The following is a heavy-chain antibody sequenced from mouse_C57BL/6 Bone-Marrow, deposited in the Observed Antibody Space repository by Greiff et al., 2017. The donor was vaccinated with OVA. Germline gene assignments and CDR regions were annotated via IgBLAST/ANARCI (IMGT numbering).Heavy chain of an antibody. Sequence: EVMLVASGEGLVKPGGSLKLSCAASGFTFRSHAMSWVRQTPEKRLEWVAYFSSGGDYIHYADTVKGRFTISRDIPRNTLYLQMNMLRTEDTAKDYCESGGLRGDCALDYGGRGTAVTVTA. CDR1: GFTFRSHA. CDR3: ESGGLRGDCALDY. J-gene: IGHJ4*01. V-gene: IGHV5S21*01. CDR2: FSSGGDYI.